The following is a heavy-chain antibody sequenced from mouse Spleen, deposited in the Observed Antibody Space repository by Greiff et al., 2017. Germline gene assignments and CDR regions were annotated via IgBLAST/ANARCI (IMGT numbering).Heavy chain of an antibody. J-gene: IGHJ4*01. D-gene: IGHD4-1*01. Sequence: EVKVEESGGGLVQPGGSRKLSCAASGFTFSSFGMHWVRQAPEKGLEWVAYISSGSSTIYYADTVKGRFTISRDNPKNTLFLQMTSLRSEDTAMCYCARWDFYAMDYWGQGTSVTVSS. V-gene: IGHV5-17*02. CDR1: GFTFSSFG. CDR3: ARWDFYAMDY. CDR2: ISSGSSTI.